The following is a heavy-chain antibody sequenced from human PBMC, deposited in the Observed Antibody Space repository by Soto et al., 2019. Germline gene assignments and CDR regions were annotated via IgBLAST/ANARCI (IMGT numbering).Heavy chain of an antibody. CDR1: GFVFTNFW. CDR2: IDTSGHST. Sequence: GGSLRLSCEASGFVFTNFWMHWVRHVPGKGLVWVARIDTSGHSTNYAESVKGRFTISRDNAKNTVSLQMNSLRVEDTGVYYCAKDSWYFDLWSQGSQVTVSA. CDR3: AKDSWYFDL. D-gene: IGHD6-13*01. V-gene: IGHV3-74*01. J-gene: IGHJ4*02.